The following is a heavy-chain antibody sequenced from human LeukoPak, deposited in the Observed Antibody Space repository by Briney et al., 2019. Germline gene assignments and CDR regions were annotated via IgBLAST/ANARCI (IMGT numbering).Heavy chain of an antibody. Sequence: GESLKISCKGSGYSFSDYWIGWVRQMPGKGLEWMGIIFPYDSDTKYSPSFQGQVTISVDKSISTAYLQWSSLKASDTAMYYCAIGTDTWFDPWGQGTLVTVSS. V-gene: IGHV5-51*01. D-gene: IGHD1-14*01. CDR3: AIGTDTWFDP. J-gene: IGHJ5*02. CDR1: GYSFSDYW. CDR2: IFPYDSDT.